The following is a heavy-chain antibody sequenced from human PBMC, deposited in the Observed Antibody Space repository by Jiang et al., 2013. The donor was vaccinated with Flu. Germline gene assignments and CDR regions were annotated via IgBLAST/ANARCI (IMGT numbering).Heavy chain of an antibody. CDR1: GFTFSSYA. D-gene: IGHD4-17*01. J-gene: IGHJ4*02. V-gene: IGHV3-23*01. CDR2: ISGSGGST. Sequence: GFTFSSYAMSWVRQAPGKGLEWVSAISGSGGSTYYADSVKGRFTISRDNSKNTLYLQMNSLRAEDTAVYYCAKTLRDYGDYSLDYWGQGTLVTVSS. CDR3: AKTLRDYGDYSLDY.